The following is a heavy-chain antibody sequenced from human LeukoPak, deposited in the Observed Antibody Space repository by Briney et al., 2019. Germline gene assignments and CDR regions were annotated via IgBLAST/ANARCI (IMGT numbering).Heavy chain of an antibody. V-gene: IGHV4-59*01. Sequence: PSETLSLTCTVSGGSIRSYYWSWIRQPPGEGLEWIGYIYYSGSTNYNPSLKSRVTISVDTSKNKFSLRLSSVTAADTAVYYCARSRYSSPEGYFQHWGQGTLVTVSS. CDR1: GGSIRSYY. CDR3: ARSRYSSPEGYFQH. J-gene: IGHJ1*01. CDR2: IYYSGST. D-gene: IGHD6-13*01.